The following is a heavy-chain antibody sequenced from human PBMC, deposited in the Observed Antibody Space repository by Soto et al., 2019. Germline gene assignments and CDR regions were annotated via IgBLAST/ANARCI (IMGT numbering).Heavy chain of an antibody. CDR2: IIPIFGTA. D-gene: IGHD3-22*01. J-gene: IGHJ2*01. Sequence: SVNVSCKSSGGTFSSYAMSWVRQAPGQGLEWMGGIIPIFGTANYAQKFQGRVTITADESTSTAYMELSSLRSEDTAVYYCARVGYYYDSSGYPIYWYFDLWGRGTLVTVS. CDR3: ARVGYYYDSSGYPIYWYFDL. CDR1: GGTFSSYA. V-gene: IGHV1-69*13.